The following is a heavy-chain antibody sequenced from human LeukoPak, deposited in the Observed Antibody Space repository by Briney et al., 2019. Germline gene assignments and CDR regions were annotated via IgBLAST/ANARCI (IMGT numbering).Heavy chain of an antibody. CDR1: GGSISSGGYS. J-gene: IGHJ4*02. CDR2: IYHSGST. CDR3: ARRAYGGNARTYYFDY. Sequence: SQTLSLTCAVSGGSISSGGYSWSWIRQPPGKGLEWIGYIYHSGSTYYNPSLKSRVTISVDRSKNQFSLKLSPVTAADTAVYYCARRAYGGNARTYYFDYWGQGTLVTVSS. D-gene: IGHD4-23*01. V-gene: IGHV4-30-2*01.